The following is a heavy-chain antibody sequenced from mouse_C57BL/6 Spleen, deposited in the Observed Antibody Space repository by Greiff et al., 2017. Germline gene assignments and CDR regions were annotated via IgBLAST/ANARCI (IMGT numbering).Heavy chain of an antibody. CDR1: GYSFTGYY. D-gene: IGHD2-3*01. V-gene: IGHV1-42*01. J-gene: IGHJ2*01. Sequence: EVQLQQSGPELVKPGASVKISCKASGYSFTGYYMNWVKQSPEKSLEWIGEINPSTGGTTYNQKFKAKATLTVDKSSSTAYMQLKCLTSEDSAVYYCARWGYDGYYDDWGKGTTLTVSS. CDR3: ARWGYDGYYDD. CDR2: INPSTGGT.